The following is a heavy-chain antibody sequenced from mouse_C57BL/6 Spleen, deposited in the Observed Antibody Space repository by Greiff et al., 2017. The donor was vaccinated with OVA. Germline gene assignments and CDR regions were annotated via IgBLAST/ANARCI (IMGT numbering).Heavy chain of an antibody. CDR2: IRLKSDNYAT. CDR3: TGLGGYFDV. V-gene: IGHV6-3*01. D-gene: IGHD3-3*01. Sequence: DVKLVESGGGLVQPGGSMKLSCVASGFTFSNYWMNWVRQSPEKGLEWVAQIRLKSDNYATHYAESVKGRFTISRDDSKSRVYLQMNNLRAEDTGIYYCTGLGGYFDVWGTGTTVTVSS. J-gene: IGHJ1*03. CDR1: GFTFSNYW.